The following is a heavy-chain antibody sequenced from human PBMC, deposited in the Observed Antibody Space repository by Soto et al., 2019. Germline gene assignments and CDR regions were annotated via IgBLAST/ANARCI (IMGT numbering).Heavy chain of an antibody. Sequence: QVQLVESGGGVAQPGRSLRLSCAVSGFTFSDYGMHWVRQAPGKGLEWVAVVSYDGSYKYYADSVKGRFTVSRDLSGNTLFLQMNSLRLEGTAVYCCAKEMYPRTVLDSSSPWGDYWGQGTLVAVSS. CDR1: GFTFSDYG. CDR3: AKEMYPRTVLDSSSPWGDY. CDR2: VSYDGSYK. D-gene: IGHD6-6*01. J-gene: IGHJ4*02. V-gene: IGHV3-30*18.